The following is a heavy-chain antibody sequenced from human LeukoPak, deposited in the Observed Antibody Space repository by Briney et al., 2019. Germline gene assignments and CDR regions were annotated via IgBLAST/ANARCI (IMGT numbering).Heavy chain of an antibody. Sequence: PSQTLSLTCTVSGGSISSGDYYWSWIRQPPGKGLEWIGYIYYSGSTYYNPSLKSRVTISVDTSKNQFSLKLSSVTAADTAVYYCARDQNYYDSSGPNGYWGQGTLVTVSS. D-gene: IGHD3-22*01. CDR3: ARDQNYYDSSGPNGY. J-gene: IGHJ4*02. V-gene: IGHV4-30-4*08. CDR1: GGSISSGDYY. CDR2: IYYSGST.